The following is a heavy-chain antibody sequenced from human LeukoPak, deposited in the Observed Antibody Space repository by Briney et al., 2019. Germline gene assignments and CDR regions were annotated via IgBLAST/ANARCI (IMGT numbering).Heavy chain of an antibody. Sequence: SETLTHTCIVSGGSISIYYWSWIRQPPGKGLEWIGYTYNSGNTEYNPSLKRRVTISADTSKNQFSLKLTSVTAADTAVYYCARDRELGSWGQGTLVTVSS. J-gene: IGHJ5*02. V-gene: IGHV4-59*01. CDR1: GGSISIYY. CDR3: ARDRELGS. CDR2: TYNSGNT. D-gene: IGHD7-27*01.